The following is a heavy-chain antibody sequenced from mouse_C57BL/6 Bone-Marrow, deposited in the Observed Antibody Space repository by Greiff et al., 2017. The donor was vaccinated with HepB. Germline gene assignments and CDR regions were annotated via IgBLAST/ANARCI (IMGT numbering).Heavy chain of an antibody. Sequence: QVQLQQPGAELVKPGASVKLSCKASGYTFTSYWMQWVKQRPGQGLEWIGEIDPSDSYTNYNQKFKGKATLTVDTSSSTAYMQLSSLTSEDSAVYYCARMGDYDVDYWGQGTTHTVSS. CDR2: IDPSDSYT. J-gene: IGHJ2*01. CDR1: GYTFTSYW. D-gene: IGHD2-4*01. CDR3: ARMGDYDVDY. V-gene: IGHV1-50*01.